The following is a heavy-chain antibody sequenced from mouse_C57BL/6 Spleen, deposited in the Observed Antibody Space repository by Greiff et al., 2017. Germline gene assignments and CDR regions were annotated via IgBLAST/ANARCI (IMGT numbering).Heavy chain of an antibody. V-gene: IGHV5-4*01. Sequence: EVQLVESGGGLVKPGGSLKLSCAASGFTFSSYAMSWVRQTPEKRLEWVATISDGGSYTSNPDNVKGRFTISRDNAKNNLYLQMSHLKSEDTAMYYCARQGDRYDYEGFAYWGQGTLVTVSA. D-gene: IGHD2-4*01. J-gene: IGHJ3*01. CDR2: ISDGGSYT. CDR1: GFTFSSYA. CDR3: ARQGDRYDYEGFAY.